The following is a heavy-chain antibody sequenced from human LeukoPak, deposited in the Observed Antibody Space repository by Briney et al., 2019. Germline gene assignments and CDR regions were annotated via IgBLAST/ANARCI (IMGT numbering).Heavy chain of an antibody. D-gene: IGHD2-2*01. J-gene: IGHJ6*02. Sequence: ASVKVSCKASGYTFTCYYMHWVRQAPGQGLEWMGWINPNSGGTNYAQKFQGRVTMTRDTSISTAYMELSRLRSDDTAVYYCARDLVVPAEKYYYYGMDVWGQGTTVTVSS. CDR3: ARDLVVPAEKYYYYGMDV. CDR1: GYTFTCYY. CDR2: INPNSGGT. V-gene: IGHV1-2*02.